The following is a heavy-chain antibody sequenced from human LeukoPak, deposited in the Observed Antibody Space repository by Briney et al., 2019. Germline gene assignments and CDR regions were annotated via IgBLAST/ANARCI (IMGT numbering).Heavy chain of an antibody. V-gene: IGHV1-46*01. CDR2: INPSGGST. Sequence: ASVKVSCKASGYTFTSYYMHWVRQTPGQGLEWMGIINPSGGSTSYAQKFQGRVTMTRDTSTSTVYMELSSLRSEDTAVYYCARDLNRLGYGQPSAGGIDYWGQGTLVTVSS. CDR1: GYTFTSYY. CDR3: ARDLNRLGYGQPSAGGIDY. D-gene: IGHD3-16*01. J-gene: IGHJ4*02.